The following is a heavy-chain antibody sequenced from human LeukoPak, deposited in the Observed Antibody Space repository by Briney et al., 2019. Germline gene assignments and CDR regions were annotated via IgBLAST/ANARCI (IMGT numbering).Heavy chain of an antibody. D-gene: IGHD5-18*01. CDR2: IYSGGST. V-gene: IGHV3-66*02. Sequence: GGSLRLSCAASGFTVSSNYMSWVRQAPGKGLEWVSVIYSGGSTYYADSVKGRFTISRDNSKNTLHLQMNSLRAEDMAVYYCARAGEGAMAYPIDYWGQGTLVTVSS. CDR1: GFTVSSNY. J-gene: IGHJ4*02. CDR3: ARAGEGAMAYPIDY.